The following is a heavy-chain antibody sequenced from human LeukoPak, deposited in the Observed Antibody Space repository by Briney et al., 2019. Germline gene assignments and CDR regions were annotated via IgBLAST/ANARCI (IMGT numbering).Heavy chain of an antibody. CDR2: LSPDGGTI. D-gene: IGHD6-19*01. J-gene: IGHJ4*02. V-gene: IGHV3-74*01. Sequence: PGGSLRLSCVVSGFTFSSYWMHWVRQAPGKGLVWVSRLSPDGGTIDYSDSVRGRFTISRDNAKDTLYLQMNSLRVDDTAVYYCATAGQWRFGSRGLGTLVTVSS. CDR1: GFTFSSYW. CDR3: ATAGQWRFGS.